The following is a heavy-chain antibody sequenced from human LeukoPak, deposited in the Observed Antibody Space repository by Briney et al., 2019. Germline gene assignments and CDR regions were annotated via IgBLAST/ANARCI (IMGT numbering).Heavy chain of an antibody. V-gene: IGHV3-66*01. Sequence: GGSLRLSCAASGFTVSSNYMSWVRQAPGKGLEWVSVIYSGGSTYYADSVKGRFTISRDDSKNTLYLQLNSPRAEDTAVYYCARAPAATYGMDVWGQGTTVTVSS. D-gene: IGHD2-15*01. CDR1: GFTVSSNY. CDR3: ARAPAATYGMDV. CDR2: IYSGGST. J-gene: IGHJ6*02.